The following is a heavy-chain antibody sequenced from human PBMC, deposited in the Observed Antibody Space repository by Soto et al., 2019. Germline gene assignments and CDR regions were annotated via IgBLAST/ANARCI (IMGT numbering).Heavy chain of an antibody. CDR2: IIPIFGTA. D-gene: IGHD6-19*01. CDR3: ARGPGIAVAGPNLYGMDV. CDR1: GGTFSSYA. V-gene: IGHV1-69*13. J-gene: IGHJ6*02. Sequence: ASVKVSCKASGGTFSSYAISWVRQAPGQGLEWMGGIIPIFGTANYAQKFQGRVTITADESTSTAYMELSSLRSEDTAVYYCARGPGIAVAGPNLYGMDVWGQVTTVPVSS.